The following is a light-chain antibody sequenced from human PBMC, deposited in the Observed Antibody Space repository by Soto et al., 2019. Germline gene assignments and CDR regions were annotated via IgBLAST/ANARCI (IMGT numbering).Light chain of an antibody. CDR3: QQYGSSPPYT. CDR1: QSVSGSY. J-gene: IGKJ2*01. Sequence: EIGLTQSPGTLSLSPGERATLSCRASQSVSGSYLAWYQQKPGQSPMLLISGSSYRATGIPDRCSGSGAGTDFTLTISRVEPEDFSVYYCQQYGSSPPYTFGQGTKLEIK. CDR2: GSS. V-gene: IGKV3-20*01.